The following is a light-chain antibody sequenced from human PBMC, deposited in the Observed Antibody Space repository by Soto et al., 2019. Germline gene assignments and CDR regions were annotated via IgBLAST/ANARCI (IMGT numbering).Light chain of an antibody. Sequence: QSALTQPASVSGSPGQSISISCNGTNSDIAAYDYVSWYQQHPGKAPKLMIYEVSNRPSGVSNRFSGSKSGNTASLTISGLQTEDEADYYCTSYTSPITLVFGGGTKLTVL. CDR3: TSYTSPITLV. CDR1: NSDIAAYDY. J-gene: IGLJ2*01. V-gene: IGLV2-14*01. CDR2: EVS.